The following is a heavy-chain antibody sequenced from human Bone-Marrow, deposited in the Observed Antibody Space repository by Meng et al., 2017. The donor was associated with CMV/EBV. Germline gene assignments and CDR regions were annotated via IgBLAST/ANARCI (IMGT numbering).Heavy chain of an antibody. CDR2: IYYSGST. Sequence: SETLSLTCTVSGGSISSSNYYWGWIRQPPGKGLEWIGTIYYSGSTYYNPSLKSRVTISVDTSKNQFSLKLSSVTAADTAVYYCARVLRIAARSGAFDYWGQGTLVTVSS. CDR3: ARVLRIAARSGAFDY. J-gene: IGHJ4*02. V-gene: IGHV4-39*07. CDR1: GGSISSSNYY. D-gene: IGHD6-6*01.